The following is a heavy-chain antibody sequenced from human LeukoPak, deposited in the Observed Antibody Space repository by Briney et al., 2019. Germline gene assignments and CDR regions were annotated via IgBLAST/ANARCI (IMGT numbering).Heavy chain of an antibody. J-gene: IGHJ4*02. CDR2: ISGSGGST. CDR1: TSSSSY. V-gene: IGHV3-23*01. D-gene: IGHD6-19*01. CDR3: AKDRAVADPFDY. Sequence: TSSSSYWGWVRQAPGKGLEWVSAISGSGGSTYYADSVKGRFTISRDNSKNTLYLQMNSLRAEDTAVYYCAKDRAVADPFDYWGQGTLVTVSS.